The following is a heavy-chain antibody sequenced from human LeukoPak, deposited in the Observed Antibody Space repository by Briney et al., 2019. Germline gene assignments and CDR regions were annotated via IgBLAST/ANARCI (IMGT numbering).Heavy chain of an antibody. CDR1: GFTFSNYA. CDR2: ISASGGTT. V-gene: IGHV3-23*01. Sequence: GGSLRLSCAASGFTFSNYAMSWVRQAPGKGLEWVSAISASGGTTYYADSVKGRFTISRDNSKNTLYMQMRSLRAEDTAVYYCAKEPREYCSSTSCPNWIDPWGQGTLVTVSS. CDR3: AKEPREYCSSTSCPNWIDP. J-gene: IGHJ5*02. D-gene: IGHD2-2*01.